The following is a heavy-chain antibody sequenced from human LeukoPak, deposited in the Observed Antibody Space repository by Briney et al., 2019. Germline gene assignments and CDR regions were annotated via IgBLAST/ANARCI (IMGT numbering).Heavy chain of an antibody. CDR2: ISGSGGST. CDR3: ARENDFWSGYYMGYYYGMDV. CDR1: RFTFSTYG. Sequence: PGGSLRLSCAASRFTFSTYGMSWVRQAPGKGLEWVSSISGSGGSTNYADSVKGRFTISRDNSKNTLYLQMNSLRAEDTAVYYCARENDFWSGYYMGYYYGMDVWGQGTTVTVSS. D-gene: IGHD3-3*01. V-gene: IGHV3-23*01. J-gene: IGHJ6*02.